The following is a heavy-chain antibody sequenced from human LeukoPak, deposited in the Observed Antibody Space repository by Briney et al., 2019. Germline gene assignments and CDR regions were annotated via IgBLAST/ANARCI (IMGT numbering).Heavy chain of an antibody. CDR3: AKAWSNSWSGSDS. CDR1: GFTVSSNY. V-gene: IGHV3-23*01. Sequence: PGGSLRLSCAASGFTVSSNYMSWVRQAPGKGLEWVSAINVGGDKTYYADSVRGRFTISRGNSKNSLYLQMNSLRVEDTAVYYCAKAWSNSWSGSDSWGQGTLVTVSS. J-gene: IGHJ4*02. D-gene: IGHD6-13*01. CDR2: INVGGDKT.